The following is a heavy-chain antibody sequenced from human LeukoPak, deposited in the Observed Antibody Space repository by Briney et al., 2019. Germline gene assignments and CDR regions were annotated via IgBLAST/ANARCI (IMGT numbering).Heavy chain of an antibody. CDR3: ARDRKGSRYDSSGYYDY. V-gene: IGHV3-48*03. Sequence: PGGSLRLSCAASGFTFSSYEMNWVRQAPGKGLEWVSYISSSGSTIYYADSVKGRFTISRDNAKNSLYLQMNSLRAEDTAVYYCARDRKGSRYDSSGYYDYWGQGTLVTVSS. CDR2: ISSSGSTI. D-gene: IGHD3-22*01. CDR1: GFTFSSYE. J-gene: IGHJ4*02.